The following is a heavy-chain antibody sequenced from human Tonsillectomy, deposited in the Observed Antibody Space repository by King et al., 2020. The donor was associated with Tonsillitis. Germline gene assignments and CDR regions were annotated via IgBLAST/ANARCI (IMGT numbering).Heavy chain of an antibody. J-gene: IGHJ4*02. Sequence: VQLVESGGGLVQPGGSLRLSCAASGFTFSSYWMHWDRQAPGKGLVWVSRINSDGSSTSYADSVKGRFTISRDNAKNTLYLQMNSLRAEDTAVYYCARLETTELDGFDYWGQGTLVTVSS. V-gene: IGHV3-74*01. CDR1: GFTFSSYW. CDR3: ARLETTELDGFDY. D-gene: IGHD4-17*01. CDR2: INSDGSST.